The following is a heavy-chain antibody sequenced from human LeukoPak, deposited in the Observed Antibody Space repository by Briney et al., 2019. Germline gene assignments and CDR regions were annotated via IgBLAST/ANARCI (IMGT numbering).Heavy chain of an antibody. CDR2: MSFDGSHI. CDR3: ARGRTYYYQYYYMDV. CDR1: QFTFSSHA. Sequence: GGSLRLSCAASQFTFSSHAMNWVRQAPGKGLDWVAVMSFDGSHIYYADSVKGGFTISRDNSKNTLFLQMNSLNADDTAVYYCARGRTYYYQYYYMDVWGKGTTVTVSS. D-gene: IGHD3/OR15-3a*01. J-gene: IGHJ6*03. V-gene: IGHV3-30*01.